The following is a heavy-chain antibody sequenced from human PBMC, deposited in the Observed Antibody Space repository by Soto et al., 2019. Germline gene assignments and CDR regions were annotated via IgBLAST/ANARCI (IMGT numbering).Heavy chain of an antibody. CDR3: TTDFLPRRWEGAHY. Sequence: GGSLRLSCAASGFTFSNAWMNWVRQAPGKGLEWVGRIKSKLDGGTTDYAASVKGRFTISRDDSKSTLYLQMNSLGTEDTAVYSCTTDFLPRRWEGAHYWGQGALVTVSS. J-gene: IGHJ4*02. D-gene: IGHD1-26*01. CDR1: GFTFSNAW. V-gene: IGHV3-15*07. CDR2: IKSKLDGGTT.